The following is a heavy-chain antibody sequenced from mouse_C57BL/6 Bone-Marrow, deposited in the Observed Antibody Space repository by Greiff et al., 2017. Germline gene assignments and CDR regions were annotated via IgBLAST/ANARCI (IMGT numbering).Heavy chain of an antibody. D-gene: IGHD2-5*01. V-gene: IGHV1-64*01. Sequence: VQLQQPGAELVKPGASVKLSCKASGYTFTSYWMHWVKQRPGQGLEWIGMIHPNSGSTNYNEKFKSKATLTVDKSSSTAYMRLSSLTSEDSAVYYCARVGTIVTTFDYWGQGTTLTVSS. CDR3: ARVGTIVTTFDY. CDR2: IHPNSGST. J-gene: IGHJ2*01. CDR1: GYTFTSYW.